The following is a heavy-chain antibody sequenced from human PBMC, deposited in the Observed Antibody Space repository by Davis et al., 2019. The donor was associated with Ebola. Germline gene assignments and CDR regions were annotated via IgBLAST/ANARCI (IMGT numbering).Heavy chain of an antibody. Sequence: GESLKISCAASGFTFSSYWMSWVRQAPGKGLEWVANIKQDGSEKYYVDSVKGRFTISRDNSKNTLYLQMNSLRAEDTAVYYCANWGGVVPAAIPDWGQGTLVTVSS. CDR2: IKQDGSEK. V-gene: IGHV3-7*03. D-gene: IGHD2-2*02. J-gene: IGHJ4*02. CDR3: ANWGGVVPAAIPD. CDR1: GFTFSSYW.